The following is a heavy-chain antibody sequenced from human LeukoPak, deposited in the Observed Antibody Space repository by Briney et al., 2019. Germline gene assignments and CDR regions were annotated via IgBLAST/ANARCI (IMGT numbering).Heavy chain of an antibody. Sequence: GGSLRLSCAASGFTFSSYAMHWVRQAPGKGLEWVAVISYDRSNKYYADSVKGRFTISRDNSKNTLYLQMNSLRAEDTAVYYCARDDEVVAATRTFDYWGQGTLVTVSS. CDR3: ARDDEVVAATRTFDY. CDR2: ISYDRSNK. D-gene: IGHD2-15*01. J-gene: IGHJ4*02. V-gene: IGHV3-30*04. CDR1: GFTFSSYA.